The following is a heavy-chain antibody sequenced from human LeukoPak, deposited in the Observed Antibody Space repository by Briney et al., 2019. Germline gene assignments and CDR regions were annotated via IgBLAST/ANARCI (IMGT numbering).Heavy chain of an antibody. J-gene: IGHJ6*02. Sequence: GGALRLSCAAPGFPFSTYWMSWVRQAPGKGLEWVANLNQDGSEKYHVDSVKGRFTISRDNAKNSLYLQMNSLRAEDTAVYYCARGTGRGMGVWGRGTTVTVSS. CDR3: ARGTGRGMGV. CDR2: LNQDGSEK. V-gene: IGHV3-7*05. D-gene: IGHD1-1*01. CDR1: GFPFSTYW.